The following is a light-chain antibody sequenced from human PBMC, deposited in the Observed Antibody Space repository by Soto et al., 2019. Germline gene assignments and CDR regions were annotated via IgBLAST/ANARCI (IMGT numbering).Light chain of an antibody. J-gene: IGKJ1*01. V-gene: IGKV3-11*01. CDR1: ESVSIY. CDR3: QQRSNWPWT. Sequence: EIVLTQSPATLSLSPGERASLSCRASESVSIYLAWYQQKSGQAPRLLIYDASNRATGIPARFSGSGSGTDFTLTISSLEAEDFAVYYCQQRSNWPWTFGQGTKVEIK. CDR2: DAS.